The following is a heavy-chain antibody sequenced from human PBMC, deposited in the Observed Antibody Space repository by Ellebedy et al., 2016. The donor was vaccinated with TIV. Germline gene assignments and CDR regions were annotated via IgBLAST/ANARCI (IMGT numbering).Heavy chain of an antibody. CDR1: GFIFSDYA. CDR3: ATRGHSIGWFAD. Sequence: PGGSLRLSCATSGFIFSDYAISWVRQPPGKGLEWVSTISGRGESTFAADSVKGRFTIARDFSKRTVYLQMNSLRGEDTSVYFCATRGHSIGWFADWGQGTLVTVSS. CDR2: ISGRGEST. V-gene: IGHV3-23*01. D-gene: IGHD3-22*01. J-gene: IGHJ5*02.